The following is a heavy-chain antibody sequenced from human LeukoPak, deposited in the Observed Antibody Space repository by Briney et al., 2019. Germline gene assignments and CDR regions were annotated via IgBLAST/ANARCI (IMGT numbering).Heavy chain of an antibody. J-gene: IGHJ4*02. Sequence: GGSLRLSCAASGFTFSSYEMNWVRQAPGKGLEWVSYISSSGSTIYYADSVKGRFTISRDNAKNSLYLQMNSLRAEDTAVYYCARRRVGYFDYWGQGTLVTVSS. CDR2: ISSSGSTI. V-gene: IGHV3-48*03. CDR3: ARRRVGYFDY. CDR1: GFTFSSYE.